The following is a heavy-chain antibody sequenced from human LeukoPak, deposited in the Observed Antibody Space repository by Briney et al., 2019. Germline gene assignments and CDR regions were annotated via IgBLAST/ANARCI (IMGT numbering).Heavy chain of an antibody. Sequence: SETLSLTCTASGGSISSYQWNWVRQPAGKGLEWLGRIYAGGSTKYNPSLQSRVTKLLVTSEKQFSLKLGSVTAADTAVYYCARGGGEGGYTWFDAWGQGTLVSVSS. V-gene: IGHV4-4*07. CDR2: IYAGGST. D-gene: IGHD2-15*01. J-gene: IGHJ5*02. CDR3: ARGGGEGGYTWFDA. CDR1: GGSISSYQ.